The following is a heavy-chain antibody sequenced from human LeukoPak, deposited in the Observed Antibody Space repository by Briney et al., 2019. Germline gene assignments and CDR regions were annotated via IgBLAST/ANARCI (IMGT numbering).Heavy chain of an antibody. V-gene: IGHV1-18*04. D-gene: IGHD2-21*02. Sequence: ASVKVSCKASGYTFTSYGISWVRQAPGQGLEWMGWISAYNGNTNYAQKLQGRVTMTTDTSTSTAYMELRGLRSDDTAVYYCARVVVTANFFDYWGQGTLITVSS. CDR3: ARVVVTANFFDY. J-gene: IGHJ4*02. CDR1: GYTFTSYG. CDR2: ISAYNGNT.